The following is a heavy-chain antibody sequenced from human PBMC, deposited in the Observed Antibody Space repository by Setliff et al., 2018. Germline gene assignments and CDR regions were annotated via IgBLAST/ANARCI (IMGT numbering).Heavy chain of an antibody. D-gene: IGHD3-10*01. CDR3: AKNGFGVVALGVNNWFDP. CDR2: ISAYNGNT. Sequence: GASVKVSCKASGGTFSSYAISWVRQAPGQGLEWMGWISAYNGNTNYAQKLQGRVTMTTDTSTSTAYMELRSLRSDDTAVYYCAKNGFGVVALGVNNWFDPWGQGTLVTVSS. V-gene: IGHV1-18*01. J-gene: IGHJ5*02. CDR1: GGTFSSYA.